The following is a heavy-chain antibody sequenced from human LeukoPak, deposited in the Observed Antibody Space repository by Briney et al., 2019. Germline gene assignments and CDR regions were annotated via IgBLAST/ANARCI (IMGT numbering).Heavy chain of an antibody. D-gene: IGHD1-26*01. CDR2: IYYSKNT. V-gene: IGHV4-39*07. J-gene: IGHJ4*02. CDR3: ASTARIVGATDFDY. Sequence: SETLSLTCTVSGGSISSSSAYWGWIRQPPGKGLEWIGSIYYSKNTYYNPSLKSRVTISVDMSKNQFSLKLSSVTAADTAVYYCASTARIVGATDFDYWGQGTLVTVSS. CDR1: GGSISSSSAY.